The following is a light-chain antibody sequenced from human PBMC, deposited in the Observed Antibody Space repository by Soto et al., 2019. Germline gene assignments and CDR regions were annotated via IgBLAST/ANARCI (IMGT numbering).Light chain of an antibody. CDR3: QQYNNWPWT. CDR1: QSVSSN. J-gene: IGKJ1*01. V-gene: IGKV3-15*01. CDR2: GAS. Sequence: EIVMTQSPATLSVSPGERATLSCRASQSVSSNLAWYQQKPGQAPRLLIYGASTRATGIPARFSGSGSGTEFTLTISSLQSEDFAGYCCQQYNNWPWTFGEGTRVEIK.